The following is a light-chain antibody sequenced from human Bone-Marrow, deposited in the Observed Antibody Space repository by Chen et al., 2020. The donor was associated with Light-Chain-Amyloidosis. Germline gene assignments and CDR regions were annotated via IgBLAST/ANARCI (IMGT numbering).Light chain of an antibody. CDR3: QHRSNWTWT. V-gene: IGKV3-11*01. CDR1: QSVSSY. J-gene: IGKJ1*01. CDR2: DAS. Sequence: EVVLTQSPATLSLSPGERATLSCRASQSVSSYLAWYQQKPGQAPRLLIYDASNRASGIPARFSGSGYGTDFTPTISSLDPEDFAVYYCQHRSNWTWTFGQGTKVEI.